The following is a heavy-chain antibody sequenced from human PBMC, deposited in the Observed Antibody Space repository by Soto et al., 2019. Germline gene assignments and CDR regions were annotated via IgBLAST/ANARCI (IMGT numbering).Heavy chain of an antibody. D-gene: IGHD1-26*01. J-gene: IGHJ6*02. CDR2: ISAYNGNT. CDR3: ARDLQGWELGYYFYCMDV. CDR1: GSTFPSSG. V-gene: IGHV1-18*01. Sequence: AAGKVCCKASGSTFPSSGISWVRQAPGQGLEWMGWISAYNGNTNYAQKLQGRVTMTTDTSTSTAYMELRSLRSDDTAVYYCARDLQGWELGYYFYCMDVWGQGTTVPAPS.